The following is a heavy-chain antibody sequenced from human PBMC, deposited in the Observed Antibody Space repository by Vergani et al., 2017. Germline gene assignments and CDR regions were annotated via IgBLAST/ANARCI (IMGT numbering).Heavy chain of an antibody. CDR2: ICHTEDT. Sequence: QVQLQESGPGLVKPPGTLSLTCAVSGDSISSNNCWTWVRQPPGKGLEWIGEICHTEDTKYSPSLKSRVTVSVDESRNLVSLRLNSVTAADTAVYHCATIGYRRLGYYFDYWVQGMLVTVSS. CDR1: GDSISSNNC. CDR3: ATIGYRRLGYYFDY. V-gene: IGHV4-4*03. D-gene: IGHD3-16*01. J-gene: IGHJ4*02.